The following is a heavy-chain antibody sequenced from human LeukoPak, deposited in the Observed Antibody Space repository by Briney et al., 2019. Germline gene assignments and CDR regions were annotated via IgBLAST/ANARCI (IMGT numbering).Heavy chain of an antibody. J-gene: IGHJ6*03. CDR1: GFTFSNYG. CDR3: AKGGGFEWLNYYYMDV. CDR2: ISRSGGSK. V-gene: IGHV3-23*01. Sequence: GGSLRLSCAASGFTFSNYGMNWVRQAPGKGLEWVSAISRSGGSKYYVDSVKGRFTISRDNAKNSLYLQMNSLRAEDTAVYYCAKGGGFEWLNYYYMDVWGKGTTVIISS. D-gene: IGHD3-9*01.